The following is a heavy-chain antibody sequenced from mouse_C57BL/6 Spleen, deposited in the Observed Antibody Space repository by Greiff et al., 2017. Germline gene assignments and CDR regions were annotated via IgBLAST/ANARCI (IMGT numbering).Heavy chain of an antibody. D-gene: IGHD2-3*01. CDR3: ATEIYDGYYGAY. J-gene: IGHJ3*01. CDR2: IYPGSGST. CDR1: GYTFTSYW. Sequence: VKLQQPGAELVKPGASVKMSCKASGYTFTSYWITWVKQRPGQGLEWIGDIYPGSGSTNYNEKFKSKATLTVDTSSSTAYMQLSSLTSEDSAVYYCATEIYDGYYGAYWGQGTLVTVSA. V-gene: IGHV1-55*01.